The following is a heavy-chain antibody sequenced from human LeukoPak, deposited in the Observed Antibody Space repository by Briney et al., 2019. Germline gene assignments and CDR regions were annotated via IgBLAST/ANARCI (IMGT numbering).Heavy chain of an antibody. D-gene: IGHD2-8*02. Sequence: GASVKVSCKASGGTLSSYAISWVRQAPGQGLEWMGRIIPILGIANYAQKFQGRVTITADKSTSTAYMELSSLRSEDTAVYYCARDFTGGSFDYWGQGTLVTVSS. CDR3: ARDFTGGSFDY. CDR2: IIPILGIA. CDR1: GGTLSSYA. V-gene: IGHV1-69*04. J-gene: IGHJ4*02.